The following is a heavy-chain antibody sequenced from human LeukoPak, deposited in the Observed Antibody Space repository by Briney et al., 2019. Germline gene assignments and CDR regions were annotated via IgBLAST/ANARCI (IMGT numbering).Heavy chain of an antibody. D-gene: IGHD2-15*01. Sequence: ASVKVSCKASGYTFTGFHMHWVRQAPGQGLEWMGWINPNSGGTNYAQKFQGRVTMTRDTSISTVYMELSRLRSDDTAVYYCARDWLRLGYERTNWFDPWGQGTLVTVSS. CDR3: ARDWLRLGYERTNWFDP. V-gene: IGHV1-2*02. CDR1: GYTFTGFH. J-gene: IGHJ5*02. CDR2: INPNSGGT.